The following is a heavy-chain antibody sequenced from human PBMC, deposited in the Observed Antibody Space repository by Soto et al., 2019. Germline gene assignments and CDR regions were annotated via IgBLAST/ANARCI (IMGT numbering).Heavy chain of an antibody. D-gene: IGHD3-3*01. CDR2: VYYNGFT. V-gene: IGHV4-39*01. CDR3: ARMGDFWSGPGELDP. CDR1: GGSISSSNYY. Sequence: PSGTLSLTCTVCGGSISSSNYYWAWIRQSPGKGLEWIGSVYYNGFTYYNPSLKSRVTISVDTSKNQFSLKLTSVTAADTAVYYCARMGDFWSGPGELDPWGQGTLVTVSS. J-gene: IGHJ5*02.